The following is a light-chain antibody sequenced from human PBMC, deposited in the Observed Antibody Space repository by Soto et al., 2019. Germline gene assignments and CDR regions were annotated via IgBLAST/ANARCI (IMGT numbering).Light chain of an antibody. CDR1: QSLLHSAGYNS. J-gene: IGKJ4*01. CDR3: MQALQTPLT. Sequence: DIVMTQSPLSLPVTPGEPASISCRSSQSLLHSAGYNSLDWFLQRPGQSPQLLIYLGSSRASGVPDRVSGSGSGTDFTLKISRVEAEDVGVYYCMQALQTPLTFGGGTKVDIK. V-gene: IGKV2-28*01. CDR2: LGS.